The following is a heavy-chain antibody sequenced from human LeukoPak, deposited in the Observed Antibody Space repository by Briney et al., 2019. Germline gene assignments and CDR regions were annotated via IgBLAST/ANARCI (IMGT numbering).Heavy chain of an antibody. CDR2: IRYDGSNK. J-gene: IGHJ4*02. Sequence: PGGTLRLSCVTSGFSFGSRWMSWVRQAPGKGLEWVAFIRYDGSNKYYADSVKGRFTSSRDNPKNTLYLQMNGLRVEDTAVYYCAKDMQTWPRFPDYWGQGTLVTVSS. D-gene: IGHD5-12*01. CDR3: AKDMQTWPRFPDY. V-gene: IGHV3-30*02. CDR1: GFSFGSRW.